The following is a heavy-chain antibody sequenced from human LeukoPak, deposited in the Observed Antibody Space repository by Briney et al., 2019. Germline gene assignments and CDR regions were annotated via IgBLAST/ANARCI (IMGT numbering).Heavy chain of an antibody. CDR2: INHSGST. V-gene: IGHV4-34*01. Sequence: SETLSLTRDVYGGSFSGYYWSWIRQPPGKGLEWIGEINHSGSTNYNPSLKSRVTISVDTSKNQFSLKLSSVTAADTAVYYCARGYSSGWFHYYYYYYGMDVWGQGTTVTVSS. CDR3: ARGYSSGWFHYYYYYYGMDV. J-gene: IGHJ6*02. D-gene: IGHD6-19*01. CDR1: GGSFSGYY.